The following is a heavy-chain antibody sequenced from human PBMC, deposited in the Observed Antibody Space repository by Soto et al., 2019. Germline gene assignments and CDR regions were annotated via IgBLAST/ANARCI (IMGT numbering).Heavy chain of an antibody. Sequence: PGGSLRLSCAASGFTFSSYAMHWVRQAPGKGLEWVAVISYDGSNKYYADSVKGRFTISRDNSKNTLYLQMNSLRAEDTAVYYCARGSGYSWFDPWGQGTLVTVSS. V-gene: IGHV3-30-3*01. CDR2: ISYDGSNK. CDR1: GFTFSSYA. D-gene: IGHD3-22*01. J-gene: IGHJ5*02. CDR3: ARGSGYSWFDP.